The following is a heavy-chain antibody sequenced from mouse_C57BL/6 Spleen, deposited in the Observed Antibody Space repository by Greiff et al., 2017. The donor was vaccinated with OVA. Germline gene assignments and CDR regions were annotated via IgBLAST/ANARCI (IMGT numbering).Heavy chain of an antibody. V-gene: IGHV14-3*01. CDR1: GFNFKNTY. Sequence: DVQLQESVAELVRPGVSVKLSCTASGFNFKNTYMHWVKQRHEQGLEWIGRIDPANGNNKYAPKFQGKATITADTSSNTAYLQLSSLTSESTAIYCCADIYFGNYYAMDYWGQGTSVTVSS. CDR3: ADIYFGNYYAMDY. CDR2: IDPANGNN. J-gene: IGHJ4*01. D-gene: IGHD2-1*01.